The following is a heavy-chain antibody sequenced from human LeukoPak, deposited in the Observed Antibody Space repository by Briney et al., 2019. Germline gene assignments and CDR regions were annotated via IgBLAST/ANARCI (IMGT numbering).Heavy chain of an antibody. CDR1: GYTFTSYG. J-gene: IGHJ4*02. CDR2: MNPNSGNT. V-gene: IGHV1-8*03. D-gene: IGHD3-22*01. CDR3: ARGGGYDSSGYFFL. Sequence: ASVKVSCKASGYTFTSYGISWVRQAPGQGLEWMGWMNPNSGNTGYAQKFQGRVTITRNTSISTAYMELSSLRSEDTAVYYCARGGGYDSSGYFFLWGQGTLVTVSS.